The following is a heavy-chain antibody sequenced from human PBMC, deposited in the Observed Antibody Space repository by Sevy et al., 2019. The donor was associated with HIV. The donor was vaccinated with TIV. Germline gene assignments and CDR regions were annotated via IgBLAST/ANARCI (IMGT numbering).Heavy chain of an antibody. V-gene: IGHV3-33*01. CDR2: IWNDRSNK. D-gene: IGHD3-22*01. CDR1: GFTFSIHG. J-gene: IGHJ3*02. CDR3: ASLPNNYYDISGSSGDDAFDI. Sequence: GGSLRLSCAAYGFTFSIHGMHWVRQAPGKGLEWVAVIWNDRSNKHYADSVKGRFTISRDNAKNTLYLQMNSLRVEDTAVYYCASLPNNYYDISGSSGDDAFDIWGQGTRVTVSS.